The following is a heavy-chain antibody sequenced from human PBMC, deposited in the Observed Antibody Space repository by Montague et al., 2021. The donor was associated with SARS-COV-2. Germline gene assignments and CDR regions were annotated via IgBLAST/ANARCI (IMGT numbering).Heavy chain of an antibody. CDR1: GDSIITTNW. J-gene: IGHJ4*02. D-gene: IGHD3/OR15-3a*01. V-gene: IGHV4-4*02. Sequence: SETLSLTCVVSGDSIITTNWWTWVRLPPGKGLEWVGEIHHTGGTNYKPSFKSRVSISVDQSWNQYSLRLTSVTAADTALYYCLRTGGLDSGLAVWGQGVLVTVSS. CDR2: IHHTGGT. CDR3: LRTGGLDSGLAV.